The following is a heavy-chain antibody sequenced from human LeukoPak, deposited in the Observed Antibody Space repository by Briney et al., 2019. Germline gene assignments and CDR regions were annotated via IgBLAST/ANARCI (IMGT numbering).Heavy chain of an antibody. J-gene: IGHJ4*02. V-gene: IGHV3-23*01. CDR1: GFTFSKYP. D-gene: IGHD3-3*01. CDR3: ATHILFWSGLFDS. Sequence: QTGGSLRLSCAASGFTFSKYPMSWVRQVPGKGLECVSYIVASGVSTYYADSVRGRFTISRDNSKNTLYLQMDNLRAEDTAVYYCATHILFWSGLFDSWGQGVLVSVSS. CDR2: IVASGVST.